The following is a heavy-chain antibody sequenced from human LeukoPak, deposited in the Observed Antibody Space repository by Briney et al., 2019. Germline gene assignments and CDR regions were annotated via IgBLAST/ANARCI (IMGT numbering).Heavy chain of an antibody. D-gene: IGHD4-11*01. CDR2: IIPIFGTA. Sequence: SVKVSCKASGGTFSSYAISWVRQAPGQGLEWMGRIIPIFGTANYAQKFQGRVTITTDESTSTAYMELSSLRSEDTAVYYCAREVSVTLYYYYYYMDVWGKGTTVTVS. CDR1: GGTFSSYA. V-gene: IGHV1-69*05. CDR3: AREVSVTLYYYYYYMDV. J-gene: IGHJ6*03.